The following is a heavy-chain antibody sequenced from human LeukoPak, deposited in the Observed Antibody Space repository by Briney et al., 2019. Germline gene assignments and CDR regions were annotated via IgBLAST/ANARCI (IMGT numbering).Heavy chain of an antibody. CDR3: ARGGGFYGDYYYGMDV. CDR1: GFTFSSYD. Sequence: GSLRLSCAASGFTFSSYDMQWVRQATGKGLEWVSAIGTAGDTYYPGSVKGRFTISRENAKNSLYLQMNSLRAGDTAVYYCARGGGFYGDYYYGMDVWGQGTTVTVSS. J-gene: IGHJ6*02. D-gene: IGHD4-17*01. V-gene: IGHV3-13*01. CDR2: IGTAGDT.